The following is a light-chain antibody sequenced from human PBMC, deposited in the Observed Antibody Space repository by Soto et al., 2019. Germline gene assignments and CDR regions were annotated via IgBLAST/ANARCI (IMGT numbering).Light chain of an antibody. CDR1: SSDIGGYKC. Sequence: QSALPQPASVSGSPGQSITISCTGTSSDIGGYKCVSWYQQHPGKAPKLMIYDVSNRPSGVANRFSGSKSGNTATLTISGLQGEDEAEYYCSSYTGGSTYVCVTGTKLTAL. J-gene: IGLJ1*01. CDR3: SSYTGGSTYV. CDR2: DVS. V-gene: IGLV2-14*01.